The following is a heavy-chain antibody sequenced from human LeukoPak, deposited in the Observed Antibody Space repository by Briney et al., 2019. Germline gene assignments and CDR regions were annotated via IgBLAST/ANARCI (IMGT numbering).Heavy chain of an antibody. D-gene: IGHD3-22*01. CDR3: ARPYDSSGYYYGY. Sequence: PGGSLRLSCAASGFTFSTYGMNWVRQAPGKGLEWVSYISSSSSTIYYAGSVRGRFTISRDNAKNSLYLQMNSLRAEDTAVYYCARPYDSSGYYYGYWGQGTLVTVSS. V-gene: IGHV3-48*01. CDR1: GFTFSTYG. CDR2: ISSSSSTI. J-gene: IGHJ4*02.